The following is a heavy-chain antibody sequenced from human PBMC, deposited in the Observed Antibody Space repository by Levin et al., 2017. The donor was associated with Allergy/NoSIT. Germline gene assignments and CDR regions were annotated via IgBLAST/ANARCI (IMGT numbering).Heavy chain of an antibody. V-gene: IGHV3-30*18. D-gene: IGHD6-19*01. Sequence: SLRLSCAASGFSFSNYGMHWVRQAPGKGLEWVAVISYDGSEKYYTDSVMGRFTISRDNSKNTLFLQINSLRAQDTAVYYCVKSVAGTGIYGMDVWGQGTTVTVSS. J-gene: IGHJ6*02. CDR1: GFSFSNYG. CDR2: ISYDGSEK. CDR3: VKSVAGTGIYGMDV.